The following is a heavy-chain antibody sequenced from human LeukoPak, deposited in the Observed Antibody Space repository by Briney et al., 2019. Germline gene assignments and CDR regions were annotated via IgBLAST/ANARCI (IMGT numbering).Heavy chain of an antibody. CDR2: INHSGST. J-gene: IGHJ6*02. V-gene: IGHV4-34*01. CDR3: ARQMVRGVIIIRPPKDYGMDV. CDR1: GGSFSGYY. D-gene: IGHD3-10*01. Sequence: SETLSLTCAVYGGSFSGYYWSWIRQPPGKGLEWIGEINHSGSTNYNPSLKSRVTISVDTSKNQFSLKLSSVTAADTAVYYCARQMVRGVIIIRPPKDYGMDVWGQGTTVTVSS.